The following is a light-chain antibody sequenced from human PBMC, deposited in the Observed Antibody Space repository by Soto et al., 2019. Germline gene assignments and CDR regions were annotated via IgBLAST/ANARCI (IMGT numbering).Light chain of an antibody. J-gene: IGKJ1*01. Sequence: QMTQVPTTLSASVGDRITITCRASQSISTWLAWHQQKPGEAPKTLIYDASSLESGVPFRFRGSGCGTEFTLTTSSLQRDDFVNEYCQQYSSSSPWRVGQGTKVDIK. CDR3: QQYSSSSPWR. CDR1: QSISTW. V-gene: IGKV1-5*01. CDR2: DAS.